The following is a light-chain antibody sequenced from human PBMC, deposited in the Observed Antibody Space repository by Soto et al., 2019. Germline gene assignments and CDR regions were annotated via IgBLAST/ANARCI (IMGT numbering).Light chain of an antibody. CDR2: EGS. CDR1: SSDVGTYNL. J-gene: IGLJ2*01. CDR3: CSYAGRNTPVV. Sequence: QSALTQPASVSGSPGQSITISCTGTSSDVGTYNLVSWYQQHPAKAPKLMIYEGSKRPSGVSNRFSASKSGNTASLTISGLQAEDEADYYCCSYAGRNTPVVFGGGTKVTVL. V-gene: IGLV2-23*01.